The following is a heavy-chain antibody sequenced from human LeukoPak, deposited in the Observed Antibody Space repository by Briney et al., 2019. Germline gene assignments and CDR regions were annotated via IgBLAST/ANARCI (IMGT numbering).Heavy chain of an antibody. V-gene: IGHV4-39*01. CDR2: IYYSGST. Sequence: SETLSLTCTVSGGSISSSSYYRGWIRQPPGKGLEWIGSIYYSGSTYYNPSLKSRVTISVDTSKNQFSLKLSSVTAADTAVYYCARQGRQVATINYFDYWGQGTLVTVSS. D-gene: IGHD5-24*01. CDR1: GGSISSSSYY. J-gene: IGHJ4*02. CDR3: ARQGRQVATINYFDY.